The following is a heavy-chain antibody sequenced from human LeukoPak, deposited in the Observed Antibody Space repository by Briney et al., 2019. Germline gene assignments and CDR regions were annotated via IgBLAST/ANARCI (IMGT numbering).Heavy chain of an antibody. CDR2: IIPIFGTA. Sequence: ASVKVSCKASGGTFSSYAISWVRQAPGQGLEWMGRIIPIFGTANYAQKFQGRVTITTDESTSTAYMELSSLRSEDTAVYYCARAPRELGGGDLDYWGQGTLVTVSS. V-gene: IGHV1-69*05. D-gene: IGHD2-21*01. CDR3: ARAPRELGGGDLDY. J-gene: IGHJ4*02. CDR1: GGTFSSYA.